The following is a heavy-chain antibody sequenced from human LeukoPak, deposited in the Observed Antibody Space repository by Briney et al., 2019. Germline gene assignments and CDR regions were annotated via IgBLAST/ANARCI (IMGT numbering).Heavy chain of an antibody. Sequence: KPSETLSLTCTVSGASISSYYWSWIRQPPGKGLEWIGHIYYSGSTNYNPSLKSRVTISVDTSKNQFSLKLSSVTAADTAVYYCARWLYSDTAMVYYFDYWGQGTLVTVSS. CDR1: GASISSYY. CDR2: IYYSGST. J-gene: IGHJ4*02. D-gene: IGHD5-18*01. V-gene: IGHV4-59*01. CDR3: ARWLYSDTAMVYYFDY.